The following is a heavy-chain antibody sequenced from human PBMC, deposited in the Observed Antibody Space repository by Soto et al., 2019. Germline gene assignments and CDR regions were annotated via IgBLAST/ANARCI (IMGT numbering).Heavy chain of an antibody. Sequence: ASGKVSCKASVYTFTSYYMHWVRQAPGQGLEWMGIINPSGGSTSYAQKFQGRVTMTRDTSTSTVYMELSSLRSEDTAVYYCASNGEGLVPAASVYYYGMDVWGQGTTVTVSS. CDR1: VYTFTSYY. J-gene: IGHJ6*02. V-gene: IGHV1-46*01. CDR3: ASNGEGLVPAASVYYYGMDV. CDR2: INPSGGST. D-gene: IGHD2-2*01.